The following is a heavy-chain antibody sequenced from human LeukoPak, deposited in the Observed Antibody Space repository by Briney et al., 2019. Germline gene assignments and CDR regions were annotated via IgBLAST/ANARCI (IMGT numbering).Heavy chain of an antibody. CDR3: ARGRYYYDSRGYYKQYYFDY. J-gene: IGHJ4*02. CDR2: IYHSGST. Sequence: SQTLSLTCTVSSGSISRGGYYRTWIRQHPGKGLEWIGYIYHSGSTYYNPSLKSRVTLSVDTSRSQFALNLSPVTAADTAVYYCARGRYYYDSRGYYKQYYFDYWGQGTLVTVSS. D-gene: IGHD3-22*01. CDR1: SGSISRGGYY. V-gene: IGHV4-31*03.